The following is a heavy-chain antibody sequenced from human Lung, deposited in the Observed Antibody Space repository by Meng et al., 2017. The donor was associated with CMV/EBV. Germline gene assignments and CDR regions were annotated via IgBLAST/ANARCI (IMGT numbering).Heavy chain of an antibody. CDR1: GGTFSRYS. Sequence: CTASGGTFSRYSIRWVRQAPGQGLEWMGGIIPILGIANYAQKFQGRVTITADKSTSTAYMELSSLRSEDTAVYYCARDRGGKAAAGGYWGQGTLVTVSS. D-gene: IGHD6-13*01. CDR3: ARDRGGKAAAGGY. CDR2: IIPILGIA. J-gene: IGHJ4*02. V-gene: IGHV1-69*10.